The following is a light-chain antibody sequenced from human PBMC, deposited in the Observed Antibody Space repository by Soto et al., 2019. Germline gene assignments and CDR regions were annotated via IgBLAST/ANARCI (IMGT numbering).Light chain of an antibody. V-gene: IGLV2-14*01. CDR3: SSYTSSSSWV. CDR1: SSDVGGYNY. Sequence: QSVLTQPPSVSGATGQRVTISCTGTSSDVGGYNYVSWYQQHPGKAPKLMIYEVSNRPSGVSNRFSGSKSGNTASLTISGLQAEDEADYYCSSYTSSSSWVFGGGTKLTVL. CDR2: EVS. J-gene: IGLJ3*02.